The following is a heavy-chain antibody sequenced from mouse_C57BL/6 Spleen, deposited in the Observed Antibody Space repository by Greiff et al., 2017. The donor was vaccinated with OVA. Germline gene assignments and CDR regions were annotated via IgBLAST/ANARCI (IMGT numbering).Heavy chain of an antibody. D-gene: IGHD4-1*01. Sequence: EVQLQQSGPELVKPGASVKISCKASGYTFTDYYMNWVKQSHGKSLEWIGDINPNNGGTSYNQKFKGKATLTVDKSSSTAYMELRSLTSEDSAVYYGARLTLTVDWYFDVWGTGTTVTVSS. CDR1: GYTFTDYY. CDR3: ARLTLTVDWYFDV. J-gene: IGHJ1*03. CDR2: INPNNGGT. V-gene: IGHV1-26*01.